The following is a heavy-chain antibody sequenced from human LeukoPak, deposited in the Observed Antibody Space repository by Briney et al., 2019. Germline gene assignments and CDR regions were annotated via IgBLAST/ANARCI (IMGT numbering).Heavy chain of an antibody. J-gene: IGHJ4*02. V-gene: IGHV3-33*01. CDR3: ARGKAWYSSSWYWGSFDY. Sequence: GGSLRLSCAASGFTFSSYGMHWVRQAPGKGLEWVAVIWYDGSNKYYADSVKGRVTISRDNSKTTLYLQMNSLRAEDTAVYYCARGKAWYSSSWYWGSFDYWGQGTLVTVSS. CDR2: IWYDGSNK. CDR1: GFTFSSYG. D-gene: IGHD6-13*01.